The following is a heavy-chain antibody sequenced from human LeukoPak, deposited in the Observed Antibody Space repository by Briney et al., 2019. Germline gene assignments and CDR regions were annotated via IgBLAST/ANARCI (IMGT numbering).Heavy chain of an antibody. CDR3: ARVGLGPRGVDYYYMDV. CDR2: IYYSGST. J-gene: IGHJ6*03. CDR1: GGSISSYY. D-gene: IGHD3-10*01. Sequence: PSETLSLTCTVSGGSISSYYWSWIRQPPGKGLEWIGYIYYSGSTNYNPSLKSRVTISVDTSKNQFSLKLSSVTAADTAVYYCARVGLGPRGVDYYYMDVWGKGTTVTVSS. V-gene: IGHV4-59*01.